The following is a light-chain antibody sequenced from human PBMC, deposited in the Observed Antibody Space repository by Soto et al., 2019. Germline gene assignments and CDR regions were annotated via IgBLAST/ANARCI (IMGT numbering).Light chain of an antibody. J-gene: IGLJ1*01. CDR1: SNDVGGYKY. CDR3: SSYSSNNIGTNV. CDR2: EVN. V-gene: IGLV2-14*03. Sequence: QSALTQPASVSGAPGQSITISCTGTSNDVGGYKYVSWYQQRPGTAPKLIMFEVNNRPSGVSDRFSGSRSANTASLTISGLQAQDEADYYYSSYSSNNIGTNVFGTGTKVTVL.